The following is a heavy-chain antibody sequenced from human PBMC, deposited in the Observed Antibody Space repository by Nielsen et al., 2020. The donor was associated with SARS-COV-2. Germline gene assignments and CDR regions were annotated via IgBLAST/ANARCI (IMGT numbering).Heavy chain of an antibody. CDR1: GGSISSGGYY. D-gene: IGHD6-13*01. CDR3: ASASSSWSNYYYYMDV. V-gene: IGHV4-31*03. CDR2: IYYSGST. Sequence: SETLSLTYTVSGGSISSGGYYWSWIRQHPGKGLEWIGYIYYSGSTYYNPSLKSRVTISVDTSKNQFSLKLSSVTAADTAVYYCASASSSWSNYYYYMDVWGKGTTVTVSS. J-gene: IGHJ6*03.